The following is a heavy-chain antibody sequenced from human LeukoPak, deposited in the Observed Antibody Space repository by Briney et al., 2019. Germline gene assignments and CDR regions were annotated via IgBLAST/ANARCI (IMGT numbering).Heavy chain of an antibody. Sequence: SETLSLTCTVSGGSISSSRYYWGWLRQPPGKGLEWIGSIYYSGSTYYNPSLKSRVTISVDTSKNQFSLKLSSMTAADTAVYYCARAAGSSSWYFPDYWGQGTLVTVSS. CDR1: GGSISSSRYY. J-gene: IGHJ4*02. D-gene: IGHD6-13*01. V-gene: IGHV4-39*07. CDR2: IYYSGST. CDR3: ARAAGSSSWYFPDY.